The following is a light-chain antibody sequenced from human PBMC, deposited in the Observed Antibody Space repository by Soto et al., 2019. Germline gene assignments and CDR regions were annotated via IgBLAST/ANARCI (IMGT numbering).Light chain of an antibody. CDR3: SSYAGSNPYLV. V-gene: IGLV2-8*01. Sequence: QSALTQPPSASGSPGQSVTISCTGTSSDVGGYNYVSWYQQHPGKAPKLMIYEVSKRPSGVPDRFSGSKSGNTASLTVSGLQAEDEADYYCSSYAGSNPYLVFGGGTKRTVL. CDR1: SSDVGGYNY. J-gene: IGLJ2*01. CDR2: EVS.